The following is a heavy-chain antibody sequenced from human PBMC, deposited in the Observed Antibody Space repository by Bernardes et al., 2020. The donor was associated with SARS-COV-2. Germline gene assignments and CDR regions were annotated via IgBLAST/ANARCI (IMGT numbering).Heavy chain of an antibody. CDR3: ATEYSNTDYCFDY. CDR2: ISGSGSRT. Sequence: GGSLRLSCAASGFTFSSYAINWVRQAPGKGLEWVSAISGSGSRTYYAESVKGRFTISRDNSRNTLYLQMNSLRAEDTAVYYCATEYSNTDYCFDYWGQGTLVTVSS. J-gene: IGHJ4*02. CDR1: GFTFSSYA. V-gene: IGHV3-23*01. D-gene: IGHD6-6*01.